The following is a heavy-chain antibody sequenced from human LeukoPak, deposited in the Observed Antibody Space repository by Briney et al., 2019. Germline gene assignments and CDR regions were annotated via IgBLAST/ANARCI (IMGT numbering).Heavy chain of an antibody. CDR1: GGSFSGYY. Sequence: SETLSLTCAVYGGSFSGYYWSWIRQPPGKGLEWIGEINHSGSTNYNPSLKSRVTISVDTSKNQFSLKLSSVTAADTAVYYCARVPVGATTLPYYFDYWGQGTLVTVSS. CDR3: ARVPVGATTLPYYFDY. CDR2: INHSGST. J-gene: IGHJ4*02. V-gene: IGHV4-34*01. D-gene: IGHD1-26*01.